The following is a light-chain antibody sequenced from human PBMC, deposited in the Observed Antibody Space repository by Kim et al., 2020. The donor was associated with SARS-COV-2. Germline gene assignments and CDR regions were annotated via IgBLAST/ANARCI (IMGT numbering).Light chain of an antibody. Sequence: GQSITISCTGTSSDIGGYNYVSWYQQHPGKAPKLMIYDVTNRPSGVSSRSSGSKSGHTASLTISGLQAEDESDYYCSSYTSSSTWVFGGGTKLTVL. CDR1: SSDIGGYNY. V-gene: IGLV2-14*03. CDR3: SSYTSSSTWV. CDR2: DVT. J-gene: IGLJ3*02.